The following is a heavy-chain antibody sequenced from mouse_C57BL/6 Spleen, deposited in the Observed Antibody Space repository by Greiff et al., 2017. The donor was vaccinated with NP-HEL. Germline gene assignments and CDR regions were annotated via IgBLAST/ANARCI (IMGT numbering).Heavy chain of an antibody. CDR3: ARETTGDAMDY. Sequence: EVKLQESGPGLVKPSQSLSLTCSVTGYSITSGYYWNWIRQFPGNKLEWMGYISYDGSNNYNPSLKNRISITRDTSKNQFFLKLNSVTTEDTATYYCARETTGDAMDYWGQGTSVTVSS. CDR2: ISYDGSN. CDR1: GYSITSGYY. D-gene: IGHD2-1*01. V-gene: IGHV3-6*01. J-gene: IGHJ4*01.